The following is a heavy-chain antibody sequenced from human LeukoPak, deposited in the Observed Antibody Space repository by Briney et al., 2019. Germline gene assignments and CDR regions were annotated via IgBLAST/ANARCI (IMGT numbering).Heavy chain of an antibody. CDR3: ARDPGSGSYLSYYGVDV. D-gene: IGHD3-10*01. J-gene: IGHJ6*02. V-gene: IGHV4-39*07. Sequence: SETLSLTCIISDGSISSSSYYWGWIRQPPGKGLEWIGSIYYSGSTYYNPSLKSRVTISVDTSKNQFSLKLNSVTAADTAVYYCARDPGSGSYLSYYGVDVWGQGTTVTVSS. CDR2: IYYSGST. CDR1: DGSISSSSYY.